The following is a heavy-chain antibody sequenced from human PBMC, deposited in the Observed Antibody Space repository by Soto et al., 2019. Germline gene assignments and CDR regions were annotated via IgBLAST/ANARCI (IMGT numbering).Heavy chain of an antibody. CDR1: GFTMSTYS. CDR3: SKWSGDGDL. Sequence: EMQLLESGGGLVQPGGSLRLSCAASGFTMSTYSVTWVRQAPGTGLEWVSGISVTPGITFYADSVKGRFTISRDSSKKAVYLKMNSLRAEDTAMYFCSKWSGDGDLWCQGTLVTVPS. CDR2: ISVTPGIT. D-gene: IGHD2-15*01. V-gene: IGHV3-23*01. J-gene: IGHJ4*02.